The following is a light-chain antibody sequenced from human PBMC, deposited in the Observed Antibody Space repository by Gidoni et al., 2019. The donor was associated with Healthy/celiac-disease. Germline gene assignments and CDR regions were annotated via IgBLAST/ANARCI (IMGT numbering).Light chain of an antibody. CDR1: QSISSY. J-gene: IGKJ1*01. CDR3: HQSYSPPWT. CDR2: AAS. Sequence: DSQMTKSPSSLSASVGDRVTITCRASQSISSYLNWYQQKPGKAPKLLIYAASSLQSVVPSRFSVSGSGTDFTLTISSLQPEDFATYYCHQSYSPPWTFGQGTKVEIK. V-gene: IGKV1-39*01.